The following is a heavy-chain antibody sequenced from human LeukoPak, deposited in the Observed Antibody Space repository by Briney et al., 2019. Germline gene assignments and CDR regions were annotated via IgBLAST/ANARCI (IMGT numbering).Heavy chain of an antibody. J-gene: IGHJ4*02. D-gene: IGHD3-16*01. CDR1: GYTFTSYG. Sequence: VASVKVSCKASGYTFTSYGISWVRQAPGQGLEWMGWISAYNGNTNYAQKLQGRVTMTTDTSTSTAYMELRSLRSDDTAVYYCARVSLGQFGGVEGPFDYWGQGTLVTVSS. CDR2: ISAYNGNT. V-gene: IGHV1-18*01. CDR3: ARVSLGQFGGVEGPFDY.